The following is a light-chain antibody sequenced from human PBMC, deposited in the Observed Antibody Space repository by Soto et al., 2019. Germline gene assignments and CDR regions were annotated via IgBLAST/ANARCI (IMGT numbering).Light chain of an antibody. CDR2: EAS. CDR3: RQYNHWPS. V-gene: IGKV3-15*01. Sequence: EIVMTQSPATLSVSPGEGATLSCRASQSVRSSFAWYQQKPGQAPRLLIYEASTRATGVPARFSGSGSGTELTLTFSSLQSEDFAIYYCRQYNHWPSFGQGTKVDIK. J-gene: IGKJ2*01. CDR1: QSVRSS.